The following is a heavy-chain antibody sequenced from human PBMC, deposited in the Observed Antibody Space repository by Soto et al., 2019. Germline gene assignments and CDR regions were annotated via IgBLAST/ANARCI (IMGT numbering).Heavy chain of an antibody. Sequence: QVQLVESGGGVVQPGRSLRLSCAASGFTFSSYAMHWVRQAPGTGLEWVAVISYDGSNKYYADSVKGRFTISRDNSKNTLYLQMNSLRAEDTAVYYCARDHYYDILTGSLRYFDYWGQGTLVTVSS. J-gene: IGHJ4*02. CDR1: GFTFSSYA. CDR3: ARDHYYDILTGSLRYFDY. V-gene: IGHV3-30-3*01. CDR2: ISYDGSNK. D-gene: IGHD3-9*01.